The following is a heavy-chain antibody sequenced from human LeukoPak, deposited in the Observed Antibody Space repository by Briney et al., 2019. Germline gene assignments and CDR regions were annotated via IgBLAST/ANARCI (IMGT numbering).Heavy chain of an antibody. J-gene: IGHJ4*02. CDR3: ARMKVIKGASLDY. V-gene: IGHV3-30-3*01. Sequence: GGPLGLSCAASGFSFSKYAMHWVRQAPGKGLEWVAVISFDETKKYYADSVKGQFTISRDNSNNTLFLQMNSLKTEDTAVYFCARMKVIKGASLDYWGQGSLVTVSS. D-gene: IGHD2/OR15-2a*01. CDR1: GFSFSKYA. CDR2: ISFDETKK.